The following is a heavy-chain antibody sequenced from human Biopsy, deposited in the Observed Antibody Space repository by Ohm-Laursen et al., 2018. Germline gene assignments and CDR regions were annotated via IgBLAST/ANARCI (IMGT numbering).Heavy chain of an antibody. V-gene: IGHV4-61*01. CDR1: GDSLTSGPEN. Sequence: SDTLSLTCTVSGDSLTSGPENWSWIRQSPGKGLEYIGFIYSGGNTNYNPSLKNRVTMSVDTSKNQFYLKLYSVTAADTAVYYCARGRRTSGWAYFDNWGQGALVIVSP. J-gene: IGHJ4*02. CDR3: ARGRRTSGWAYFDN. D-gene: IGHD6-19*01. CDR2: IYSGGNT.